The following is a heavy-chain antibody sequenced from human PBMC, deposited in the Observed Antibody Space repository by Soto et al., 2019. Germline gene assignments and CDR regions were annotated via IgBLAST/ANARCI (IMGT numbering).Heavy chain of an antibody. J-gene: IGHJ4*02. D-gene: IGHD2-8*02. CDR1: GGSFSGYY. CDR3: ARTGGVGASFDY. CDR2: INHSGST. V-gene: IGHV4-34*01. Sequence: PSETLSLTCAVYGGSFSGYYWSWIRQPPGKGLEWIGEINHSGSTNYNPSLKSRVTIPVDTSKNQFSLKLSSVTAADTAVYYCARTGGVGASFDYWGQGTLVTVSS.